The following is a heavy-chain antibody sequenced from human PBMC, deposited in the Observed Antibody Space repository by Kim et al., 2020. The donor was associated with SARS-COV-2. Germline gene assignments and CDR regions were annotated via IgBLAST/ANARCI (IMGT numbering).Heavy chain of an antibody. V-gene: IGHV4-30-2*05. CDR3: ARRPLFGWGGYCLDS. J-gene: IGHJ4*03. D-gene: IGHD3-3*01. Sequence: NPSLKNRVTISVDTSRKQVFFKMTSVTAADTAIYYCARRPLFGWGGYCLDSWGQGTMVTVSS.